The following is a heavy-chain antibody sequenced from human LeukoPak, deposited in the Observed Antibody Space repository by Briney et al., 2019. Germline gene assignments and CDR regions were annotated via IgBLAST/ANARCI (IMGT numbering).Heavy chain of an antibody. J-gene: IGHJ4*02. CDR2: ISYDGSNK. D-gene: IGHD5-24*01. V-gene: IGHV3-30*18. Sequence: PGGSLRLSCAASGFTFSSYGMHWVRQAPGKGLEWAAVISYDGSNKYYADSVKGRFTISRDNSKNSLYLQMNSLRAEDTAVYFCAKGGWLQSPTDYWGQGTLVTVSS. CDR1: GFTFSSYG. CDR3: AKGGWLQSPTDY.